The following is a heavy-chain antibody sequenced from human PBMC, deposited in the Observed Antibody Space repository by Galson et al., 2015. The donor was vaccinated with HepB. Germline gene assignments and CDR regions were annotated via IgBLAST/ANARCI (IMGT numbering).Heavy chain of an antibody. V-gene: IGHV4-31*03. J-gene: IGHJ5*02. Sequence: TLSLTCSVSGGSVNSAGYYWNWIRRHPAKGLEWIGYIYYSGGTYYNPSLKSRLTISIDTSKNQVSLRLISVTAADTAVYFCGREFEGWGHFDPWGQGTLVTVSS. D-gene: IGHD2-21*02. CDR2: IYYSGGT. CDR3: GREFEGWGHFDP. CDR1: GGSVNSAGYY.